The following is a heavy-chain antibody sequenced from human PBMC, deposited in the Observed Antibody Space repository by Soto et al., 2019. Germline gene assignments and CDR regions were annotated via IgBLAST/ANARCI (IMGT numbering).Heavy chain of an antibody. Sequence: GGSLRLSCAASGFTFSSYTMNWVRQAPGKGLEWVSSISSSRSYIYYTDSVKGRFTISRDNAKNSLYLQMNSLRAEDTAVYYCASLSRFALDYWGQGTLVTVSS. CDR3: ASLSRFALDY. CDR2: ISSSRSYI. V-gene: IGHV3-21*01. D-gene: IGHD3-10*01. CDR1: GFTFSSYT. J-gene: IGHJ4*01.